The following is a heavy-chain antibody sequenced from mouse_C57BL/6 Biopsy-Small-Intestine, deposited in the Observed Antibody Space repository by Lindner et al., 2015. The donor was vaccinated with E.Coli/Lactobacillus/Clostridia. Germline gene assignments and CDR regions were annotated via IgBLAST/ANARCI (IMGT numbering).Heavy chain of an antibody. J-gene: IGHJ1*01. D-gene: IGHD1-1*01. Sequence: ASVKVSCKASGYTFTSSNLNWVRQAPGQGFEWMGWMSPNSGDTGFAQKFQGRITMTSNTSINTAYLDLSSLRSEDTAVYYCVRGQRSGLMPTPMAYGMDVWGQGTMVTVSS. V-gene: IGHV1S130*01. CDR3: VRGQRSGLMPTPMAYGMDV. CDR2: MSPNSGDT. CDR1: GYTFTSSN.